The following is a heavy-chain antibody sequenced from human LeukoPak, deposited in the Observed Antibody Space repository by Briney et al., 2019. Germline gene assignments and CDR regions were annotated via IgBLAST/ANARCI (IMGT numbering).Heavy chain of an antibody. CDR3: ARDHCSSTSCPGWFDP. J-gene: IGHJ5*02. CDR2: IYTSGST. CDR1: GGSISSYY. D-gene: IGHD2-2*01. Sequence: SETLSLTCTVSGGSISSYYWSWTRQPAGKGLEWIGRIYTSGSTNYNPSLKSRTTMSVDTSKNQFSLKLSSVTAADTAVYYCARDHCSSTSCPGWFDPWGQGTLVTVSS. V-gene: IGHV4-4*07.